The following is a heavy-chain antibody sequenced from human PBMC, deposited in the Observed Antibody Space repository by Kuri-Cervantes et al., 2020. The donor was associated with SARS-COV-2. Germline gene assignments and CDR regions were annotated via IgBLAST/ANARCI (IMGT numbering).Heavy chain of an antibody. CDR1: GFTFGDYA. J-gene: IGHJ4*02. D-gene: IGHD4-23*01. V-gene: IGHV3-49*04. Sequence: GESLKISCTASGFTFGDYAMSWVRQAPGKGLEWVGFIRSKAYGGTTEYAASVKGRFTISRDDSKSIAYLQMNSLKTEDTAVYYCTGNSGEPFDYWGQGTLVTVSS. CDR2: IRSKAYGGTT. CDR3: TGNSGEPFDY.